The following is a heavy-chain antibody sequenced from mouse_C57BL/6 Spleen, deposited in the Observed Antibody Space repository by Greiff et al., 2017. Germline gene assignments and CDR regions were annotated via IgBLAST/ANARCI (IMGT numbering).Heavy chain of an antibody. V-gene: IGHV2-3*01. CDR2: IWGDGGT. CDR1: GFSFTSYG. CDR3: AREGNWDPAWLAY. J-gene: IGHJ3*01. Sequence: VQLKESGPGLVAPSQSLSITCTASGFSFTSYGVSWVRQPPGQGLEWLGVIWGDGGTNYHSDLICRLSISKDNSKSQVFLKLSSLPTDDTATYYCAREGNWDPAWLAYWGQGTLVTVSA. D-gene: IGHD4-1*01.